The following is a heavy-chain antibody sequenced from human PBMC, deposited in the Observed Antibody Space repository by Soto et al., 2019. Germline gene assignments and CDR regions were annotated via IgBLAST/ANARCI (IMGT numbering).Heavy chain of an antibody. CDR1: GYTFTGHY. Sequence: AASVKVSCKASGYTFTGHYLHWLRQAPGQGLEWMGWINPNIGSTNYARKFQGWVTMTRDSSISTAYMELSKLTSHDTAVYYCARGRTFYDILTGYPDHFDFWGQGTLVTVSS. D-gene: IGHD3-9*01. J-gene: IGHJ4*02. CDR3: ARGRTFYDILTGYPDHFDF. V-gene: IGHV1-2*04. CDR2: INPNIGST.